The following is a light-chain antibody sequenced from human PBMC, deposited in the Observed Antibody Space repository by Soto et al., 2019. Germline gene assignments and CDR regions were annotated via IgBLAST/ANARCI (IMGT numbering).Light chain of an antibody. J-gene: IGKJ4*01. Sequence: EVVLTQSPATLSLSPRDRATLSCRASQSVTIKLAWYQQRPGQAPRLLIYDASTRATGIPARFSGSGSGTDFTLTISSLEPEDFAVYFCQHRSSWPLTFGGGTKVEI. V-gene: IGKV3-11*01. CDR1: QSVTIK. CDR3: QHRSSWPLT. CDR2: DAS.